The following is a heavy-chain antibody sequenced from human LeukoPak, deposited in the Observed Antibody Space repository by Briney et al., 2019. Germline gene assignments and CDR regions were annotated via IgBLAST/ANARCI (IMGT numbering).Heavy chain of an antibody. CDR1: GFTFSSYD. Sequence: PGGSLRLSCVDSGFTFSSYDMSWVRQLPGKGLEWVSAISASGGSTYYADSVKGRFTISRDNSKSTLYLQMNSLRAEDTAIFYCARDLNRNWFDPWGQGTLVTVSS. CDR3: ARDLNRNWFDP. CDR2: ISASGGST. V-gene: IGHV3-23*01. J-gene: IGHJ5*02. D-gene: IGHD1-14*01.